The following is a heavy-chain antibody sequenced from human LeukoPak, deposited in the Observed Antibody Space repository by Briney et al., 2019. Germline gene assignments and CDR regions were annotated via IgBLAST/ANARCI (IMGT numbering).Heavy chain of an antibody. CDR3: ARALLWFGEPSHIDY. Sequence: ASVKVSCKASGYTFTGYYMHWVRQAPGQGLEWMGWITAYNDNTNYAQKLQGRVTMTTDTSTSTAYMELRSLRSDDTAVYYCARALLWFGEPSHIDYWGQGTLVTASS. CDR1: GYTFTGYY. D-gene: IGHD3-10*01. CDR2: ITAYNDNT. V-gene: IGHV1-18*04. J-gene: IGHJ4*02.